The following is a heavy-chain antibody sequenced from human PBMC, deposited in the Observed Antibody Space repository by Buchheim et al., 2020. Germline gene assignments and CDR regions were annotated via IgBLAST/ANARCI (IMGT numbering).Heavy chain of an antibody. V-gene: IGHV3-48*01. D-gene: IGHD1-7*01. CDR3: ASTGTTGFYYYYMDV. CDR1: GFTFSSYS. Sequence: EVQLVESGGGLVQPGGSLRLSCAASGFTFSSYSMNWVRQAPGKGLEWVSYISSSSSTIYYADSVKGRFTISRDNAKNSLHLQMNSLRAEDTAVYYCASTGTTGFYYYYMDVWGKGTT. CDR2: ISSSSSTI. J-gene: IGHJ6*03.